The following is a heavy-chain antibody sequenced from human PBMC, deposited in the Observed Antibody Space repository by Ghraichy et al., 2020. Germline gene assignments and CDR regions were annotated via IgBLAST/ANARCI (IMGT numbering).Heavy chain of an antibody. CDR3: AKEDVVAATPDY. CDR2: ISGGGDNT. Sequence: GGSLRLSCSASGLIFSSYAMGWVRQAPGKGLEWVSGISGGGDNTYYAVSLKGRFTISRDNSKNTLYLQMNSLRVEDTAIYYCAKEDVVAATPDYLGQGTLVTVSS. V-gene: IGHV3-23*01. J-gene: IGHJ4*02. CDR1: GLIFSSYA. D-gene: IGHD2-15*01.